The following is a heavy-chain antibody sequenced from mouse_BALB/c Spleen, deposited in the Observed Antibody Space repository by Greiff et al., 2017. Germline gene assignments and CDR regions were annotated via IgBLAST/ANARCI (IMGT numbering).Heavy chain of an antibody. V-gene: IGHV1S22*01. J-gene: IGHJ3*01. CDR1: GYTFTSYW. Sequence: LQQPGSELVRPGASVKLSCKASGYTFTSYWMHWVKQRHGQGLEWIGNIYPGSGSTNYDEKFKSKGTLTVDTSSSTAYMHLSSLTSEDSAVYYCTRGPYGHSFAYWGQGTLVTVSA. CDR2: IYPGSGST. D-gene: IGHD2-10*02. CDR3: TRGPYGHSFAY.